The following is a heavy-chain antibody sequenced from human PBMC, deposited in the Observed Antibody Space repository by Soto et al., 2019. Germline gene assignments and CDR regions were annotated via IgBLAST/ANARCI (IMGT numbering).Heavy chain of an antibody. CDR2: VYYSGYT. CDR1: GGSISSSGYY. D-gene: IGHD3-10*01. V-gene: IGHV4-39*02. J-gene: IGHJ4*02. Sequence: QLQLQESGPGLVKPSETLSLTCTVSGGSISSSGYYWGWIRQPPGKGLKWIGTVYYSGYTFYNPSLKRRVPISVDTSKNQFSLKLSAVTAADTAVYYCARGYMVRGVITYYFEYWGQGTVVTVSS. CDR3: ARGYMVRGVITYYFEY.